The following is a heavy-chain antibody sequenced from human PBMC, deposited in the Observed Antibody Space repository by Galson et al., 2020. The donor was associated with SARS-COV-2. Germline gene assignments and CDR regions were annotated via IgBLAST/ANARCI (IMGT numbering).Heavy chain of an antibody. J-gene: IGHJ5*02. Sequence: TGGSLRLSCAASGYTFNVYGMHWVRQAPGKGLEWVAVLWYDGNNRNYADSVKGRFTISRDTSNNTVNLQMNSLRAEDTAIYYCARAHSSGPNTWGQGPLVTVAA. CDR3: ARAHSSGPNT. D-gene: IGHD3-22*01. V-gene: IGHV3-33*08. CDR1: GYTFNVYG. CDR2: LWYDGNNR.